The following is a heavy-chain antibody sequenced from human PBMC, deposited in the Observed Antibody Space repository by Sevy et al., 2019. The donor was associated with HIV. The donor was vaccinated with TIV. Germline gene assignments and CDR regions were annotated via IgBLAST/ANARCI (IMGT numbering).Heavy chain of an antibody. Sequence: ASVKVSCKASGYPFIAYYIHWVRQAPGQGPEWMGWIDPKSGNTGYSQNIRGRVSMTRDTSMSTAYMELSGLRSDVTAVYYCVRDSLRGYDSWSGYLADYWGQGTLATVSS. D-gene: IGHD3-3*01. V-gene: IGHV1-2*02. CDR1: GYPFIAYY. CDR3: VRDSLRGYDSWSGYLADY. J-gene: IGHJ4*02. CDR2: IDPKSGNT.